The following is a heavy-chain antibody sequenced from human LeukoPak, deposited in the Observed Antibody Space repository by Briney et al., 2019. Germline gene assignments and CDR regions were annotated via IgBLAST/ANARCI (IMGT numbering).Heavy chain of an antibody. D-gene: IGHD6-13*01. J-gene: IGHJ4*02. Sequence: ASVKVSCKASGYXFTAYYLHWVRQAPGQGLEWMGWINPNSGGTTYAQQFQGRITMTRDTSISTAYMDLTRLTSDDTAVYYCARDSGSSSWEFDFWGQGTLVTVSS. CDR2: INPNSGGT. V-gene: IGHV1-2*02. CDR3: ARDSGSSSWEFDF. CDR1: GYXFTAYY.